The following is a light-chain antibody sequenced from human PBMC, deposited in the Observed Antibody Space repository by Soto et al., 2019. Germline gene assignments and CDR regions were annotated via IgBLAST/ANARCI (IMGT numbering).Light chain of an antibody. CDR1: QRISTY. Sequence: GDRVTITCRASQRISTYLNWYQQKPGKAPKFLIYNASNLQSGVPSRFSGGGSGTDFTLTISSLQPEDVATYDCQQSYSPPWTFGQVTKVAIK. CDR3: QQSYSPPWT. V-gene: IGKV1-39*01. CDR2: NAS. J-gene: IGKJ1*01.